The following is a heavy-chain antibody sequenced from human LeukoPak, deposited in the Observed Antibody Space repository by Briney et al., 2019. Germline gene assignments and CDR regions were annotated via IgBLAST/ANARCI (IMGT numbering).Heavy chain of an antibody. Sequence: GGSLRLSCAASVFSFSSSSMSWVRQAPWKGLEWVANIKQDGSEKYYVDSVKGRFTISRDNAKNSLYLQMNSLRAEDTAVYYCVREGVITLPALYYFDYWGQGTLVTVSS. CDR1: VFSFSSSS. V-gene: IGHV3-7*03. CDR2: IKQDGSEK. CDR3: VREGVITLPALYYFDY. J-gene: IGHJ4*02. D-gene: IGHD3-10*01.